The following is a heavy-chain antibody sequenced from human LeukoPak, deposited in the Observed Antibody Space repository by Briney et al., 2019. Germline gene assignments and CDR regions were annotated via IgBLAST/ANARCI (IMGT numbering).Heavy chain of an antibody. Sequence: GESLEISCKGSGYSFTTYWIGWVRQMPGKGLEWMGIIYPGDSDTRYSPSFQGQVTISADKSISTAYLQWSSLKASDTAMYYCARIGPYCGGDCYSRGFDYWGQGTRVTVSS. J-gene: IGHJ4*02. CDR1: GYSFTTYW. D-gene: IGHD2-21*02. V-gene: IGHV5-51*01. CDR2: IYPGDSDT. CDR3: ARIGPYCGGDCYSRGFDY.